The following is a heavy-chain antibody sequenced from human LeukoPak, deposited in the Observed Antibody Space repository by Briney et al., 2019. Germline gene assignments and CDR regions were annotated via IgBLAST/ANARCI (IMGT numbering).Heavy chain of an antibody. CDR3: ARDSTPTYYSGTYYFEY. CDR1: GYTFASYY. V-gene: IGHV1-46*01. J-gene: IGHJ4*02. Sequence: ASVKVSCKASGYTFASYYMHWVRQARGQGLEWMGIINPSGGSTTYAQKFQGRVTMTRDTSTSTVYMELSSLRSEDTAVYYCARDSTPTYYSGTYYFEYWGQGTLATVSS. CDR2: INPSGGST. D-gene: IGHD1-26*01.